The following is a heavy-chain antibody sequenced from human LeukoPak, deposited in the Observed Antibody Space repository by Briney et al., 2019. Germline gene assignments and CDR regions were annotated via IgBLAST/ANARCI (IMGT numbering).Heavy chain of an antibody. CDR2: INPDGSGK. J-gene: IGHJ6*03. CDR3: AGDPSVGSTWYYYVDV. Sequence: GGSLRLSCEASGFTLSTYWMNWVRQVPGKGLDWVANINPDGSGKRYVDSVKGRFTIARDNADNSLSLQMNSLRAEDTAVYYCAGDPSVGSTWYYYVDVWGEGTTVTVSS. D-gene: IGHD6-13*01. V-gene: IGHV3-7*01. CDR1: GFTLSTYW.